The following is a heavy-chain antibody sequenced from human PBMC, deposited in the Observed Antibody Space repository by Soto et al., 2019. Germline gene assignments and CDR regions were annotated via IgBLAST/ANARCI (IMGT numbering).Heavy chain of an antibody. V-gene: IGHV4-30-2*03. Sequence: PPGKALEWIGSIYYSGSTYYNPSLKSRVTISVDTSKNQFSLKLSSVTAADTAVYYCARRWIQLWLPAFDMWGQGTMVTVSS. CDR3: ARRWIQLWLPAFDM. CDR2: IYYSGST. D-gene: IGHD5-18*01. J-gene: IGHJ3*02.